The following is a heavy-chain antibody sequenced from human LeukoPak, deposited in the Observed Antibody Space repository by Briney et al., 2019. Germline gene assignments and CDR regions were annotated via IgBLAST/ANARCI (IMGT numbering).Heavy chain of an antibody. CDR1: GFTFTDSY. CDR2: ISGSGDDT. Sequence: GGSLRLSCAASGFTFTDSYMTWVRQAPGKGLEWLSYISGSGDDTNYADSVRGRFTISRDNAKNSLYLQMNSLRAEDTAVYYCARDPRTVRIWGQGTLVTVSS. CDR3: ARDPRTVRI. V-gene: IGHV3-11*06. D-gene: IGHD1-1*01. J-gene: IGHJ4*02.